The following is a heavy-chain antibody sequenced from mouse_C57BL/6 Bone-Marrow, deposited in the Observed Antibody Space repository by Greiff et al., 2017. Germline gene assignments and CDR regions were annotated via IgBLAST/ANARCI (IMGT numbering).Heavy chain of an antibody. CDR1: GFNIKDDY. CDR3: TTFITTVVADY. CDR2: IDPENGDT. Sequence: VQLQQSGAELVRPGASVKLSCTASGFNIKDDYMHWVKQRPEQGLEWIGWIDPENGDTEYASKFQGKATITADTSSNTAYLQLSSLTSEYTAVYYCTTFITTVVADYWGQGTTLTVSS. V-gene: IGHV14-4*01. J-gene: IGHJ2*01. D-gene: IGHD1-1*01.